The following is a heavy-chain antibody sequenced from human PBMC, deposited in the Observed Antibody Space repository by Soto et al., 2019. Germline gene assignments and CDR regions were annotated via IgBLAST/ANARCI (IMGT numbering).Heavy chain of an antibody. CDR1: GGSVSSGAFY. J-gene: IGHJ6*03. CDR3: AREGAGTIDVPTYLYYFYYMDV. CDR2: IHYTGGT. D-gene: IGHD1-1*01. V-gene: IGHV4-31*01. Sequence: QVQLQESGPGLVKPSETLSLTCTVSGGSVSSGAFYWSWIRQHPGKGLEWIGYIHYTGGTYYNPSLKSQITMSLDASRSQFSLKLTSVTAADTAVYYCAREGAGTIDVPTYLYYFYYMDVWGRGTTVTVSS.